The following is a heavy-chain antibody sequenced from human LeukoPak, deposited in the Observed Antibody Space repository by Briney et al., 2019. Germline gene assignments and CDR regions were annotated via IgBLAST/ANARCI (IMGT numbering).Heavy chain of an antibody. CDR2: ISYDVGKK. CDR3: AKDDYYDTSGYRD. J-gene: IGHJ4*02. CDR1: GFTFSSYG. V-gene: IGHV3-30*18. Sequence: GGSLRLSCAASGFTFSSYGMHWVRQAPGKGLEWVAVISYDVGKKYYADSVKGRFTISRDNSKNTLYLQMNSLRAEDTAVYYCAKDDYYDTSGYRDWGQGTLVSVSS. D-gene: IGHD3-22*01.